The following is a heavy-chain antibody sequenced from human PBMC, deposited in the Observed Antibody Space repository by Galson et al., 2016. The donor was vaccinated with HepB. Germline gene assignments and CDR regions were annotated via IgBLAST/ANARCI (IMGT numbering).Heavy chain of an antibody. D-gene: IGHD3-16*01. V-gene: IGHV4-4*02. CDR2: VYHAGRC. J-gene: IGHJ6*02. CDR1: VAAISIHSY. Sequence: SETLSLTCAVSVAAISIHSYWGWVRQRPGKGLEWIGEVYHAGRCTYNQSLKSRVTISVDKSKNQVFLKLTSVTAADTAVYYCARKPPPVAYYGMDVWGQGTTVIVSS. CDR3: ARKPPPVAYYGMDV.